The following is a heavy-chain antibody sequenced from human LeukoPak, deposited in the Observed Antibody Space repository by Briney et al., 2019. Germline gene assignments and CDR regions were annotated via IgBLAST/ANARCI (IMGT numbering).Heavy chain of an antibody. V-gene: IGHV3-53*01. CDR2: IYNDGNT. J-gene: IGHJ5*02. D-gene: IGHD6-13*01. CDR1: GFTLSSIY. Sequence: GGSLRLSCAVSGFTLSSIYMSWVRQAPGKGLEWVSFIYNDGNTYYADSVKGRFSISRDSSRNTLFLQMNSLRVEDTAVYYCAGDTHSSNWYDHWGQGTLVTVSS. CDR3: AGDTHSSNWYDH.